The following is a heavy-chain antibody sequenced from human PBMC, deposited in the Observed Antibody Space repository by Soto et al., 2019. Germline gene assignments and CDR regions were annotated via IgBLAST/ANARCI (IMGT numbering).Heavy chain of an antibody. CDR2: IFHDGRT. D-gene: IGHD3-22*01. V-gene: IGHV4-4*02. Sequence: HVQLQESGPGLVKPSGTLSLTCAVSGGSFTSDNWWSWVRQTPGKGLEWIGEIFHDGRTNYNPSLKSRVSISVDKSKNQFSLKLTSVTAADTAVYYCARDNPGGIYFENSGYYGHDAFAIWGQGTLVTVSS. J-gene: IGHJ3*02. CDR1: GGSFTSDNW. CDR3: ARDNPGGIYFENSGYYGHDAFAI.